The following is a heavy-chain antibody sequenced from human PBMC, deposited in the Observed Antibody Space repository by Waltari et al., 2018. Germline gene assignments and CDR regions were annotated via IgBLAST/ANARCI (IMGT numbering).Heavy chain of an antibody. J-gene: IGHJ4*02. V-gene: IGHV4-38-2*01. CDR1: GYSVSSAYF. D-gene: IGHD1-1*01. Sequence: QLQLQESGPGLVNPSETLSLICAVSGYSVSSAYFWGWIRQPPGKGLEWIGEIDQSGSASYNPSLKSRVTMSVDTSKNQLSLNLNSVTASDTALYFCAREHQMSTTPYFDSWGQGTLVTVSS. CDR3: AREHQMSTTPYFDS. CDR2: IDQSGSA.